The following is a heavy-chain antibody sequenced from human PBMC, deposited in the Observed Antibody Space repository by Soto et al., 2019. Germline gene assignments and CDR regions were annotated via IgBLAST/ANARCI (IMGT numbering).Heavy chain of an antibody. CDR1: GGSFSGYY. J-gene: IGHJ6*02. CDR2: INHSGST. Sequence: PSETLSLTCAVYGGSFSGYYWSWIRQPPGKGLEWIGEINHSGSTNYNPSLKSRVTISVDTSKNQFSLKLSSVTAADTAVYYCARDRSAADYYYYGMDVWGQGTTVTVSS. V-gene: IGHV4-34*01. D-gene: IGHD2-15*01. CDR3: ARDRSAADYYYYGMDV.